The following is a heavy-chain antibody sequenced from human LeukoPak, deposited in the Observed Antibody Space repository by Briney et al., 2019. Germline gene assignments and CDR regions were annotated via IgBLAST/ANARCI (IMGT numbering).Heavy chain of an antibody. D-gene: IGHD3-22*01. V-gene: IGHV4-59*08. CDR1: GGSISSYY. J-gene: IGHJ4*02. CDR2: IYYSGST. Sequence: SETLSLTCTVSGGSISSYYWSWIRQPPGTGLEWIGYIYYSGSTNYNPSLKSRVTISVDTSKNQFSLKLSSVTAADTAVYYCARRGDSSGYFPPHFDYWGQGTLVTVSS. CDR3: ARRGDSSGYFPPHFDY.